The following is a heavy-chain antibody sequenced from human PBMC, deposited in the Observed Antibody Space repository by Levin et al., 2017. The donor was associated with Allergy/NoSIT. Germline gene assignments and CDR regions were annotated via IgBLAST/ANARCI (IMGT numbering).Heavy chain of an antibody. Sequence: ASVKVSCKASGYTFTSYGISWVRQAPGQGPEWMGWISVYNGDTDYAQKLQGRVTMTTDTSTSTAYMELRSLRSDDTAVYYCARGTASSSRYADDYWGQGTLVAVSS. CDR1: GYTFTSYG. CDR3: ARGTASSSRYADDY. CDR2: ISVYNGDT. V-gene: IGHV1-18*01. J-gene: IGHJ4*02. D-gene: IGHD6-13*01.